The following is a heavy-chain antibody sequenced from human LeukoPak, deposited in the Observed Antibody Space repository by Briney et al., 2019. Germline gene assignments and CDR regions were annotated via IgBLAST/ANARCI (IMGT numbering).Heavy chain of an antibody. D-gene: IGHD3-16*02. Sequence: PGGSLRLSCAASGFTFSSYWMSWVRQAPGKGLEWVANIKQDGSEKYYVDSVKGRFTISRDNAKNSLYLQMNSLRAEDTAVYYCARGTVTFGGVIVSYYYYGMDVWGQGTTVTVSS. CDR2: IKQDGSEK. J-gene: IGHJ6*02. CDR3: ARGTVTFGGVIVSYYYYGMDV. V-gene: IGHV3-7*01. CDR1: GFTFSSYW.